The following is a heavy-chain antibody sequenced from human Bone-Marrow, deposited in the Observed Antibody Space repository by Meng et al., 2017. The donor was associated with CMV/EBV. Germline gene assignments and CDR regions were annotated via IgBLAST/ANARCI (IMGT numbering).Heavy chain of an antibody. CDR1: GGSISSSSYY. CDR2: IYYSGST. J-gene: IGHJ4*02. V-gene: IGHV4-39*07. Sequence: SETLSLTCTVSGGSISSSSYYWGWIRQPPGKGLEWIGGIYYSGSTYYNPSLKSRVTISVDTSKNQFSLKLSSVTAADTAVYYWARESYCSGGSCYSGVDYWGQGTLVTVSS. CDR3: ARESYCSGGSCYSGVDY. D-gene: IGHD2-15*01.